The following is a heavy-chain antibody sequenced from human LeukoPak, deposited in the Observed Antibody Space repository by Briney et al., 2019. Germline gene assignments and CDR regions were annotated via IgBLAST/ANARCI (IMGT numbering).Heavy chain of an antibody. V-gene: IGHV4-4*02. CDR2: VNLQGST. CDR3: ATAPILRGEGGEHYKYGMDV. Sequence: SGTLSLTCGVSGGSISNTNWWPWVRQPPGKGLEWIGEVNLQGSTNYNPSLKSRVTISADTFKNHFSLKMTSVTAADTAVYYCATAPILRGEGGEHYKYGMDVWGQGTTVIVSS. J-gene: IGHJ6*02. CDR1: GGSISNTNW. D-gene: IGHD2-2*02.